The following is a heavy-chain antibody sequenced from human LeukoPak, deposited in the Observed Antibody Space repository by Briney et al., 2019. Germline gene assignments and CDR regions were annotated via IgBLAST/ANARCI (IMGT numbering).Heavy chain of an antibody. Sequence: PGGSLRLSCAASGFXFGSYGIHWVRQAPGKGLEWVAVISYDGSNKYYADSVKGRFTISRDNSKNTLYLQMNSLRAEDTAVFYCAKDGRSYSNYLDVWGQGTTVTVSS. V-gene: IGHV3-30*18. CDR1: GFXFGSYG. CDR3: AKDGRSYSNYLDV. CDR2: ISYDGSNK. D-gene: IGHD4-11*01. J-gene: IGHJ6*02.